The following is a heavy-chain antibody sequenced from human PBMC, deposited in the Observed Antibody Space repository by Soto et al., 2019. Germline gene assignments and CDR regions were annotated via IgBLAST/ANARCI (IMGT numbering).Heavy chain of an antibody. CDR3: ARDACSGGSCYLHFDY. D-gene: IGHD2-15*01. Sequence: EVQLVESGGGLVKPGGSLRLSCAASGFTFSSYSMNWVRQAPGKGLEWVSSISSSSSYIYYADSVKGRFTISRDNAKNSLYLQMNSLRAEDTAVYYCARDACSGGSCYLHFDYWGQGTLVTVSS. V-gene: IGHV3-21*01. CDR2: ISSSSSYI. J-gene: IGHJ4*02. CDR1: GFTFSSYS.